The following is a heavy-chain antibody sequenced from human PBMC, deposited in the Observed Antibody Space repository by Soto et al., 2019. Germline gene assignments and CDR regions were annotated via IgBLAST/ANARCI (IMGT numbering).Heavy chain of an antibody. CDR2: ISRRSTNI. V-gene: IGHV3-21*01. Sequence: EVQLVESGGGLVKPGGSLRLSCAASGFTFSIYDMNWVGQAPGKGLEWVSSISRRSTNIYYADSVKGRFTISRDNAKNSLYLQMISRRAEVSAVYCWARDRDTATCTGGGFDYWGPGTLVTVSS. CDR1: GFTFSIYD. J-gene: IGHJ4*02. CDR3: ARDRDTATCTGGGFDY. D-gene: IGHD3-10*02.